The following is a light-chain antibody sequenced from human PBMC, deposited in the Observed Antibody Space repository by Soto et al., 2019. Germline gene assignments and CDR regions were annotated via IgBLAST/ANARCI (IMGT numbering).Light chain of an antibody. CDR3: ISYTSSSTWV. CDR2: EVS. CDR1: SSDVGGYNY. J-gene: IGLJ3*02. V-gene: IGLV2-14*01. Sequence: QSALTQPASVSGSPGQLITISCTGTSSDVGGYNYVSWYQQHPGKAPKLMIYEVSNRPSGVSDRFSGSRSGNTASLTISGLQAEDESDYYCISYTSSSTWVFGGGTQLTVL.